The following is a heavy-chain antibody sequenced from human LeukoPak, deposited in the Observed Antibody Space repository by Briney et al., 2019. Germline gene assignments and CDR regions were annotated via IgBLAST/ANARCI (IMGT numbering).Heavy chain of an antibody. CDR3: ARCALEGVVSYYYYYMDV. V-gene: IGHV4-61*02. Sequence: SATLSLTCTASGGSISSGSHYRSWIRQPAGKGLEWIGRIYTSGSTNYNPSLKSRVTISVDTSKNQFSLKLSSVTAADTAVYYCARCALEGVVSYYYYYMDVWGKGTTVTVSS. CDR1: GGSISSGSHY. CDR2: IYTSGST. J-gene: IGHJ6*03. D-gene: IGHD3-3*01.